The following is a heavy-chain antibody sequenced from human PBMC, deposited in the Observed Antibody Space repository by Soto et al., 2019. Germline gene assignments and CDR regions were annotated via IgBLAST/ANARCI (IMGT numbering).Heavy chain of an antibody. CDR3: ARGVIITYYYYGMDV. J-gene: IGHJ6*02. CDR1: GYTFSNFG. D-gene: IGHD3-10*01. CDR2: INAGNWNT. V-gene: IGHV1-3*01. Sequence: ASVKVSCKASGYTFSNFGMHWVRQAPGQRLEWMGWINAGNWNTKYAQKLQGRVTMTTDTSTSTAYMELRSLRSDDTAVYYCARGVIITYYYYGMDVWGQGTTVTVSS.